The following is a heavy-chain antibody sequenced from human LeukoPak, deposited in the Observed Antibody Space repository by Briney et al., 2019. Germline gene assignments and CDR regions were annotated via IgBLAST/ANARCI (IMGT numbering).Heavy chain of an antibody. CDR2: IYPGDSDT. D-gene: IGHD1-26*01. J-gene: IGHJ4*02. CDR1: GYSFTSYW. CDR3: ARLRGSGSTPGYFDY. V-gene: IGHV5-51*01. Sequence: RSGESLKISCKGSGYSFTSYWIGWVRQMPGKGLEWMGIIYPGDSDTRYSPSFQGQVTISADKSISTAYLQWSSLKASDTAMYYCARLRGSGSTPGYFDYWGQGTLVTVSS.